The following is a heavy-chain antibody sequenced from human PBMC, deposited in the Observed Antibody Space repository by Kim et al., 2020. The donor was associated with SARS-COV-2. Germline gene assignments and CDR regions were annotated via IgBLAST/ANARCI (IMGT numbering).Heavy chain of an antibody. Sequence: SETLSLTCDVSGASINSGSYSWSWIRRPPGQGLEWIASIYQSGGTYYNPSLKSRATISMDRSKNQFSLTLTSVTAPDTAVYYCTRGPYSDYFYYWGQGTL. CDR3: TRGPYSDYFYY. CDR1: GASINSGSYS. D-gene: IGHD4-4*01. V-gene: IGHV4-30-2*01. CDR2: IYQSGGT. J-gene: IGHJ4*02.